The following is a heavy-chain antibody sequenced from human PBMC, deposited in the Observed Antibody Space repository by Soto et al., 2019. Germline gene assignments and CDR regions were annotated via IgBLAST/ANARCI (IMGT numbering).Heavy chain of an antibody. Sequence: PSATLSLTCTVAGGSISGFYWSWVRQPAGKGLEWIGRIYSSGTTKYNPSLRNRVTMSVDTSTDQYSLNLASMTAADTAVYFCARGPFCGDDCYFDVWGQGTQVTVSS. CDR3: ARGPFCGDDCYFDV. V-gene: IGHV4-4*07. J-gene: IGHJ4*02. D-gene: IGHD2-21*02. CDR1: GGSISGFY. CDR2: IYSSGTT.